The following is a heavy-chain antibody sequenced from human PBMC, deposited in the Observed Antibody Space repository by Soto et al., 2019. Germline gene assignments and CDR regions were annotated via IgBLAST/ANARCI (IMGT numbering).Heavy chain of an antibody. CDR1: GGSISSSSYY. V-gene: IGHV4-39*07. Sequence: SETLSLTCTVSGGSISSSSYYWGWIRQPPGKGLEWIGSIYYSGYTYYNPSLKSRVTISVDTSKNQFSLKLSSVTAADTAVYYCASKRRGYSYGWYGMDVWGQGTTVTVSS. CDR3: ASKRRGYSYGWYGMDV. J-gene: IGHJ6*02. CDR2: IYYSGYT. D-gene: IGHD5-18*01.